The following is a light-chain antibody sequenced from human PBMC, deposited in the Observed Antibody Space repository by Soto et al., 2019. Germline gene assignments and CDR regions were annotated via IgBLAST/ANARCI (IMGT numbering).Light chain of an antibody. V-gene: IGKV2-30*01. Sequence: DVVMTQSPLSLPVTLGQPASISCSSSQSLVYSDGDTSLNWFQQRPGQAPRRLIYKVSNRDSGVPDRFSGSGSGTDFTLKISRVEAEDVGVYYCMQGTHWPITFGQGTRLEIK. CDR3: MQGTHWPIT. CDR2: KVS. CDR1: QSLVYSDGDTS. J-gene: IGKJ5*01.